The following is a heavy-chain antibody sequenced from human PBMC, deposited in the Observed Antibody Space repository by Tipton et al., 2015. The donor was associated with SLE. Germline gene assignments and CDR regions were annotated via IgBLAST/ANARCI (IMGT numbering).Heavy chain of an antibody. J-gene: IGHJ4*02. D-gene: IGHD2-15*01. Sequence: QLVQSGAEVKQPGESLKISCKGSGYSFNHHWIGWVRQMPGKGLEWMGNIYPGDSDTRYSPSFQGQVTISADKSINTAYLQWSSLKASDTAKYYCARVGVYSPYFDNWGQGTLVTVSS. V-gene: IGHV5-51*03. CDR3: ARVGVYSPYFDN. CDR2: IYPGDSDT. CDR1: GYSFNHHW.